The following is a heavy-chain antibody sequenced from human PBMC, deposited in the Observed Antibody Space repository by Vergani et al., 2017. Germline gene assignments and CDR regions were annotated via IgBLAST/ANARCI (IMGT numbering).Heavy chain of an antibody. V-gene: IGHV1-69*11. CDR3: AREQYNWNLYMVSDY. CDR2: IIPILGTA. CDR1: GGTFSSYA. J-gene: IGHJ4*02. Sequence: QVQLVQSGAEVKKPGSSVKVSCKASGGTFSSYAISWVRQAPGQGLEWMGRIIPILGTANYAQKFQGRVTITADESTSTDYMELSSLRSEDTAVYYCAREQYNWNLYMVSDYWGQGTLVTVSS. D-gene: IGHD1-7*01.